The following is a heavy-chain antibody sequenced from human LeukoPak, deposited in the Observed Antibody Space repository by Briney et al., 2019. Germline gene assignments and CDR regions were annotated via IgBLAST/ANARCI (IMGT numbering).Heavy chain of an antibody. CDR2: INPNSGGT. J-gene: IGHJ4*02. CDR3: ARGGDYYDSSGYNY. CDR1: GYTFTGCY. V-gene: IGHV1-2*02. D-gene: IGHD3-22*01. Sequence: ASVKVSYKASGYTFTGCYMHWVRQATGQGLEWMGRINPNSGGTNYAQKFQGRVTMTRDTSISTAYMELSRLRSEDTAVYYCARGGDYYDSSGYNYWGQGTLVTVSS.